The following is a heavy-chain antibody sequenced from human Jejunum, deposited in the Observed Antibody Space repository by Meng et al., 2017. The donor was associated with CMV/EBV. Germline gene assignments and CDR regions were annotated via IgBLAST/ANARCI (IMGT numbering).Heavy chain of an antibody. Sequence: QVHHQEAGPGVVRPSDTLSLPCTVSGDSISNYFWSWIRQPAGKKLEWIGRISPSGNINYIPSLKGRVTMSLDTSNNQIFLNLTSVTAADTALYYCARGESRGYYYFDYWGQGILVTVSS. CDR3: ARGESRGYYYFDY. J-gene: IGHJ4*02. D-gene: IGHD3-22*01. CDR1: GDSISNYF. CDR2: ISPSGNI. V-gene: IGHV4-4*07.